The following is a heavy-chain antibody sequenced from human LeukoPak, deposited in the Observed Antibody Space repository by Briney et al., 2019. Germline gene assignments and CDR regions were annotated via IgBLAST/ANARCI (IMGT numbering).Heavy chain of an antibody. Sequence: GGSLRLSGAASGFTFSSYAMSWVRQAPGKGLEWVSAISGSGGSTYYADSVKGRFTISRDNSKNTLYLQMNSLRAEDTAVYYCAKTRRTTMVRGAKGWFDPWGQGTLVTVSS. V-gene: IGHV3-23*01. CDR2: ISGSGGST. J-gene: IGHJ5*02. CDR3: AKTRRTTMVRGAKGWFDP. CDR1: GFTFSSYA. D-gene: IGHD3-10*01.